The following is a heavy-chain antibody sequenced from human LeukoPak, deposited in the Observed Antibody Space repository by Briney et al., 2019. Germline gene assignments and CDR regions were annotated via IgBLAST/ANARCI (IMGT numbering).Heavy chain of an antibody. CDR3: AKPSSGYTSFHI. CDR2: ISGSGGST. J-gene: IGHJ3*02. V-gene: IGHV3-23*01. D-gene: IGHD3-22*01. Sequence: QTGGSLRPSCVVSVFTFRSYAMSWVRQAPGKGLEWVSAISGSGGSTYDADSVKGRFTISRDNSKNTLYLQMNSLRVEDTAVYYCAKPSSGYTSFHIWGQGTMVTVSS. CDR1: VFTFRSYA.